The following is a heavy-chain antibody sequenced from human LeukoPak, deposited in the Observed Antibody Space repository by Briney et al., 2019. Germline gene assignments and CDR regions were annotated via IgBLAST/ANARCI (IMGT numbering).Heavy chain of an antibody. CDR1: GGSISSYY. Sequence: PSETLSLTCTVSGGSISSYYWSWIRQPPGKGLEWIGYIYYSGSTNYNPSLKSRVTISVDTSKNQFSLKLSSVTAADTAVYYCARGGRNMIHWFDPWGQGTLVTVSS. D-gene: IGHD3-22*01. CDR2: IYYSGST. V-gene: IGHV4-59*01. J-gene: IGHJ5*02. CDR3: ARGGRNMIHWFDP.